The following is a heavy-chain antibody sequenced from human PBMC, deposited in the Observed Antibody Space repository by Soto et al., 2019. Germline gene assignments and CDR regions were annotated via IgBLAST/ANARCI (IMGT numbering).Heavy chain of an antibody. Sequence: QVQLVQSGAEVKKPGASVKVSCKASGYTFTSYGISWVRQAPGQGLEWMGWISAYNGNTNYAQKLQGRVTMTTDTSTRRDYMELRSLRSDDTAVYYWARVGGGYCSGGSCYSGFYYYGMDVWGQGTTVTVSS. CDR2: ISAYNGNT. D-gene: IGHD2-15*01. V-gene: IGHV1-18*01. CDR3: ARVGGGYCSGGSCYSGFYYYGMDV. J-gene: IGHJ6*02. CDR1: GYTFTSYG.